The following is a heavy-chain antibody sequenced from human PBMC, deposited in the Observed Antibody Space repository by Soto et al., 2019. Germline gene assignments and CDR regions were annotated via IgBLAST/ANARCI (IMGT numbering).Heavy chain of an antibody. V-gene: IGHV3-73*01. CDR2: IRSKANSYAT. CDR3: TRHIGQLVH. CDR1: GFTFSASA. J-gene: IGHJ4*02. Sequence: EVQLVESGGGLVQPGGSLKLSCAASGFTFSASAMHWVRQASGKGLEWVGRIRSKANSYATAYAASVKGRFTISRDDSKNTAYLQMNSLKTEDTAVYYCTRHIGQLVHWGQGTLVTVSS. D-gene: IGHD6-13*01.